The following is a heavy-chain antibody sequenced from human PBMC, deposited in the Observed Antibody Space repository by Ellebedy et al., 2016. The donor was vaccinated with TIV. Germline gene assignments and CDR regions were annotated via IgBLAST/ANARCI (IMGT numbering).Heavy chain of an antibody. CDR2: ISWNSGSI. Sequence: GGSLRLXCAASGFTFDDYAMHWVRQAPGKGLEWVSGISWNSGSIGYADSVKGRFTISRDNAKNSLYLQMNSLRAEDTALYYCAKDRSTGYYYYGMDVWGQGTTVTVSS. V-gene: IGHV3-9*01. CDR3: AKDRSTGYYYYGMDV. CDR1: GFTFDDYA. J-gene: IGHJ6*02. D-gene: IGHD1-14*01.